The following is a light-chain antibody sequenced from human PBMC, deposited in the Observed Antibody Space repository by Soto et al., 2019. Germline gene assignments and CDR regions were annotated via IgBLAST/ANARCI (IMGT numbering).Light chain of an antibody. CDR3: TSYVGNDIWV. J-gene: IGLJ3*02. CDR2: EVT. CDR1: SSDVGAYKY. Sequence: QSALTQPPSASGSPGQSVTISCTGTSSDVGAYKYVSWYQQYPGKAPKLMIYEVTKRPSGVPDRFSGSKSGNTASLPVSGLQAEDAAEYYCTSYVGNDIWVFGGGTKLTVL. V-gene: IGLV2-8*01.